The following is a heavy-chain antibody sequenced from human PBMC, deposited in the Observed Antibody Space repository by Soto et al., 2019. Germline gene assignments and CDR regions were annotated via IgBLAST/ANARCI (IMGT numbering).Heavy chain of an antibody. CDR1: GFTFSSYG. CDR2: ISYDGSNK. CDR3: ARDSFSQNSHETSGFHN. D-gene: IGHD3-22*01. J-gene: IGHJ4*02. V-gene: IGHV3-30*03. Sequence: GGSLRLSCAASGFTFSSYGMHWVRQAPGKGLEWVAVISYDGSNKYYADAVKGRFTVSRDNSENTLFLEMNSLRAADTAISYGARDSFSQNSHETSGFHNWGLGTLVTVSS.